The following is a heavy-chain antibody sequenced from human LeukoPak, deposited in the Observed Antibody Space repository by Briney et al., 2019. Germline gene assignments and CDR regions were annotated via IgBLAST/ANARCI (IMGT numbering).Heavy chain of an antibody. Sequence: GASVKVSCKTSGYTFSGYGISWVRQAPGQGLEWMGWITGNNGNTNYAPSLQGRITMTTDTSTNTAYMELTSLKSDDTAVYYCARDQRNSGSYRFEYWGQGTLVTVCS. CDR1: GYTFSGYG. D-gene: IGHD1-26*01. CDR2: ITGNNGNT. J-gene: IGHJ4*02. CDR3: ARDQRNSGSYRFEY. V-gene: IGHV1-18*01.